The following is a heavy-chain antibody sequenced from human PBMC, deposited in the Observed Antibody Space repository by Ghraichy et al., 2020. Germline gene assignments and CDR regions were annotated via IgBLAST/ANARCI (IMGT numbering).Heavy chain of an antibody. CDR2: ISSSGSTI. V-gene: IGHV3-48*03. D-gene: IGHD1-1*01. Sequence: GGSLRLSCAASGFTFSSYEMNWVRQSPGKGLEWVSYISSSGSTIYYADSVKGRFTISRDNAKNSLYLQMNSLRAEDTAVYYCASNGLWGEELEPNSPFDYWGQGTLVTVSS. J-gene: IGHJ4*02. CDR1: GFTFSSYE. CDR3: ASNGLWGEELEPNSPFDY.